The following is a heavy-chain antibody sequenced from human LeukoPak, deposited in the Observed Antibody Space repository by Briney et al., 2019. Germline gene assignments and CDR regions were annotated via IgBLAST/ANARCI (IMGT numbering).Heavy chain of an antibody. CDR2: INPSGGST. D-gene: IGHD5-12*01. CDR1: GYTFTSYG. Sequence: ASVKVSCKASGYTFTSYGISWVRQAPGQGLEWMGIINPSGGSTSYAQKFQGRVTMTRDTSTSTVYMELSSLRSEDTAVYYCATGGYDPPLCFDYWGQGTLVTVSS. CDR3: ATGGYDPPLCFDY. V-gene: IGHV1-46*01. J-gene: IGHJ4*02.